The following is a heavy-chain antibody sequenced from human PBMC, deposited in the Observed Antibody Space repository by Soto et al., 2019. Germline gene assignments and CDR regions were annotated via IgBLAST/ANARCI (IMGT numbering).Heavy chain of an antibody. CDR2: INSDGSST. CDR3: ARVDFWSGYYPGP. Sequence: PGGPLRLSCAASGFTFSSCWMHWVRQAPGKGLVWVSRINSDGSSTSYADSVKGRFTISRDNAKNTLYLQMNSLRAEDTAVYYCARVDFWSGYYPGPWGQGTLVTVPS. V-gene: IGHV3-74*01. D-gene: IGHD3-3*01. J-gene: IGHJ5*02. CDR1: GFTFSSCW.